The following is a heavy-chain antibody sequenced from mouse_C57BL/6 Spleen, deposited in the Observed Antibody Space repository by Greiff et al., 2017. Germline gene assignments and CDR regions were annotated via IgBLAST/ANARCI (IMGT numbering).Heavy chain of an antibody. J-gene: IGHJ4*01. CDR3: ARGYGSSYDAMDY. D-gene: IGHD1-1*01. CDR1: GYTFTSYG. V-gene: IGHV1-81*01. Sequence: QVQLQQSGAELARPGASVKLSCKASGYTFTSYGISWVKQRTGQGLEWIGEIYPRSGNTYYNEKFNGKATLTADKSSSTAYMELRSLTSEDSAVYFCARGYGSSYDAMDYWGQGTSVTVSS. CDR2: IYPRSGNT.